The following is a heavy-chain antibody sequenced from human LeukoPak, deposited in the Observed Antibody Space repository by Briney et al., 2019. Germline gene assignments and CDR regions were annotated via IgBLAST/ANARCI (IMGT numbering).Heavy chain of an antibody. V-gene: IGHV3-30*02. D-gene: IGHD6-19*01. CDR3: AKGVGWDERLDY. CDR1: GFTFSSYG. CDR2: IRYDGSNI. Sequence: GGSLRLSCAASGFTFSSYGMHWVRQAPGKGLEWVAFIRYDGSNIYYADSVKGRFTISRDNSKNTLYLQMNSLRAEDTAVYYCAKGVGWDERLDYWGQGTLVTVSS. J-gene: IGHJ4*02.